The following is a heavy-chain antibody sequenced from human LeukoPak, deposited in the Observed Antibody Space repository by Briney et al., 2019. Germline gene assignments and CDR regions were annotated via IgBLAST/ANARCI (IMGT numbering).Heavy chain of an antibody. CDR1: GFTFSSYS. CDR2: IYSGGRT. V-gene: IGHV3-53*01. CDR3: ARAGTH. J-gene: IGHJ4*02. Sequence: QPGGSLRLSCAASGFTFSSYSMNWVRQAPGKGLEWVSIIYSGGRTYYADSVKGRFTIARDNSENTLFFQMNSLRVEDTAVYYCARAGTHWGQGILVTVSS.